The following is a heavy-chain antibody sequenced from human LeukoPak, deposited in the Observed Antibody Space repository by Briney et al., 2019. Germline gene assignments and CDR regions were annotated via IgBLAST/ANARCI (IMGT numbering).Heavy chain of an antibody. Sequence: GGSLRLSCAASGFTFNSYWMHWVRQAPGKGLVWVSRINTDGSSTICADFVKGRFTISRDNAKNTLYLQMNSLRAEDTAIYYCARGEVNYSNFAHWGQGTLVTVSS. J-gene: IGHJ5*02. V-gene: IGHV3-74*01. CDR1: GFTFNSYW. CDR2: INTDGSST. D-gene: IGHD4-11*01. CDR3: ARGEVNYSNFAH.